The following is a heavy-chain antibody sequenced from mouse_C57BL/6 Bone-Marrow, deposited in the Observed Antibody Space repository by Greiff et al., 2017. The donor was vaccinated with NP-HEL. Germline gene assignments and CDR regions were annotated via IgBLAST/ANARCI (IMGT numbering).Heavy chain of an antibody. D-gene: IGHD2-3*01. J-gene: IGHJ3*01. CDR1: GYTFTSYW. Sequence: VQLQQSGAELVKPGASVKLSCKASGYTFTSYWMHWVKQRPGQGLEWIGMIHPNSGSTNYNEKFKSKATLTVDKSSSTAYMQLSSLTSEDSAVYYCASRLLREFAYWGQGTLVTVSA. V-gene: IGHV1-64*01. CDR3: ASRLLREFAY. CDR2: IHPNSGST.